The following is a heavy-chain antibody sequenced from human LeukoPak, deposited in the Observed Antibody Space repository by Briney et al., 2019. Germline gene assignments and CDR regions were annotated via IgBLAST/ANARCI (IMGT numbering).Heavy chain of an antibody. V-gene: IGHV3-74*01. D-gene: IGHD7-27*01. Sequence: GGSLRLSCAASGFTFSSYWMHWVRQAPGKGLVWVSRINSDGSSTSYADSVKGRFTISRDNAKNTLYLQMNSLRAEDTAVYYCAGDRNRKNILTGIAYFDYWGQGTLVTVSS. CDR2: INSDGSST. CDR3: AGDRNRKNILTGIAYFDY. J-gene: IGHJ4*02. CDR1: GFTFSSYW.